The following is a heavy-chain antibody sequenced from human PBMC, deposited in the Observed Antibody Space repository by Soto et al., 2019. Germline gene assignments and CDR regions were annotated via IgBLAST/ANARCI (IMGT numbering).Heavy chain of an antibody. CDR1: GYTFITYY. V-gene: IGHV1-46*01. Sequence: ASVKVSCKASGYTFITYYLHWVRQAPGQGLEWMGVIHPSGSGTPYPQKFQGRVTMTRDTSTSTVYMELSSLSSEDTAVYYCATTRGIAAAGPFDYWGRGTLVTVSS. CDR3: ATTRGIAAAGPFDY. D-gene: IGHD6-13*01. J-gene: IGHJ4*02. CDR2: IHPSGSGT.